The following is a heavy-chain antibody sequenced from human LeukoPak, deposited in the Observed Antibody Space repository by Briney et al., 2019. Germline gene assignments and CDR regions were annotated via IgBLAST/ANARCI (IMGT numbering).Heavy chain of an antibody. V-gene: IGHV1-69*01. CDR2: IIPIFGTA. J-gene: IGHJ5*02. CDR3: ARDRQDSSSWFDP. CDR1: GGTFSSYA. Sequence: SVKVSCKASGGTFSSYAISWVRQAPGQGLEWMGGIIPIFGTANYAQKFQGRVTITADESTSTAYMELSSLRSEDTAVYYCARDRQDSSSWFDPWGQGTLVTVSS. D-gene: IGHD6-13*01.